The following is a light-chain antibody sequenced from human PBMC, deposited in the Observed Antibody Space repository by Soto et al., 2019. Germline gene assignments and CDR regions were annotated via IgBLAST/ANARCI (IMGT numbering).Light chain of an antibody. CDR3: QQYKVYPYT. Sequence: DIQVTQSPSSLSASVGDRVTITCRASQSISSYLNWYQQKPGKAPKLLIYAASSLQSGVPSRFSGSGSGTDFTLTISDLRPDDFATFYCQQYKVYPYTFGQG. CDR2: AAS. V-gene: IGKV1-39*01. CDR1: QSISSY. J-gene: IGKJ2*01.